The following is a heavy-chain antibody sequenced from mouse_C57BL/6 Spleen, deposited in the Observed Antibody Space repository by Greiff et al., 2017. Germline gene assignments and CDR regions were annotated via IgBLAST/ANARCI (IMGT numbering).Heavy chain of an antibody. Sequence: QVQLQQSGPELVKPGASVKISCKASGYAFSSSWMNWVKQRPGQGLEWIGRIYPGDGDTNYNGKFKGKATLTADKSSSTAYMQLSSLTAEDSAVYFCARPGPGYYFDYWGQGTTLTVSS. CDR1: GYAFSSSW. CDR3: ARPGPGYYFDY. J-gene: IGHJ2*01. CDR2: IYPGDGDT. V-gene: IGHV1-82*01.